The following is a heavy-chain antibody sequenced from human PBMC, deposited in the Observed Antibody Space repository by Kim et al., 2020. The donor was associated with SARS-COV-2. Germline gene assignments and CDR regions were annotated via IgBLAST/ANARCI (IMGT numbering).Heavy chain of an antibody. CDR3: GREQAGGYWDY. CDR2: ST. D-gene: IGHD2-8*02. Sequence: STHYAQKVQGRVTMTRETSTITVYMELSSLRSDDTAVYFCGREQAGGYWDYWGQGALVTVSS. V-gene: IGHV1-46*01. J-gene: IGHJ4*02.